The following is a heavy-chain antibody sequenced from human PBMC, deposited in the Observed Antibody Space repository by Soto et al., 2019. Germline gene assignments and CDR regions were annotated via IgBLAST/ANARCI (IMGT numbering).Heavy chain of an antibody. CDR2: IYYSGST. Sequence: PSETLSLTCSVSAGSISSYYWSWIRQPPGKGLEWIGYIYYSGSTHYNPSLKSRVTISVDTSKNQFSLKLSSVTAADTAVYYCASTDFGDYFDYWGRGTLVTVS. CDR1: AGSISSYY. J-gene: IGHJ4*02. D-gene: IGHD4-17*01. V-gene: IGHV4-59*01. CDR3: ASTDFGDYFDY.